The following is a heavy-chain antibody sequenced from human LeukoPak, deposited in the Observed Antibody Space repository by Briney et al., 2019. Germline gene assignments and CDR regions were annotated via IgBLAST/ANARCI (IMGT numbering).Heavy chain of an antibody. V-gene: IGHV3-11*04. D-gene: IGHD6-19*01. CDR1: GFTFSDYY. CDR2: ISNSGSTI. J-gene: IGHJ4*02. Sequence: GGSLRLSCAVSGFTFSDYYMSWIRQAPGKGLEWVSYISNSGSTIYHADSVKGRFTISRDNAKNSLYLQMNTLGAEDTAVYYCARTAVAGNFDYWGQGTLVTVSS. CDR3: ARTAVAGNFDY.